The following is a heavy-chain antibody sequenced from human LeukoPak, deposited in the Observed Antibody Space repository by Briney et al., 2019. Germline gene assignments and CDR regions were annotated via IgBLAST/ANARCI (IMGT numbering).Heavy chain of an antibody. Sequence: GGSLRLSCAASGFTFSSYEMNWVRQAPGKGLEWVSYISSSGSTIYYADSVKGRFTNSRDNAKNSLYLQMNSLRAEDTAVYYCARVGTWIQLWLDYWGQGTLVTVSS. CDR2: ISSSGSTI. V-gene: IGHV3-48*03. CDR1: GFTFSSYE. CDR3: ARVGTWIQLWLDY. D-gene: IGHD5-18*01. J-gene: IGHJ4*02.